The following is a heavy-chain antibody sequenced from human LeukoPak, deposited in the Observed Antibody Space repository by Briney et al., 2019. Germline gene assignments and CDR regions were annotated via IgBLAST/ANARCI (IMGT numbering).Heavy chain of an antibody. CDR1: GGSVSIGNYY. J-gene: IGHJ3*01. CDR2: IYYSGST. D-gene: IGHD2-2*01. Sequence: SETLSLTCTVSGGSVSIGNYYWSCIRQPPGKGLEWIGYIYYSGSTNYNPSLKSRVTISVDTSKNQFSLKLSSVTAADTAVYYCARRPTLYCSSTSCYLPTWGQGTMVTVSS. V-gene: IGHV4-61*01. CDR3: ARRPTLYCSSTSCYLPT.